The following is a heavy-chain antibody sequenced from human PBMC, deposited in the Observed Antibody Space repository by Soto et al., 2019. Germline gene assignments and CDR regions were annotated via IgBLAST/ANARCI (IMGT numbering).Heavy chain of an antibody. CDR1: GFTFSSYA. CDR2: ISGSGGST. D-gene: IGHD5-12*01. V-gene: IGHV3-23*01. J-gene: IGHJ4*02. CDR3: AKDYVDIVAGDY. Sequence: WWSLRLSCAASGFTFSSYAMSWVRQAPGKGLEWFSAISGSGGSTYYADSVKGRFTISRDTSKNTLYLQMNSLRAEETAVYYCAKDYVDIVAGDYWGQGTLVTISS.